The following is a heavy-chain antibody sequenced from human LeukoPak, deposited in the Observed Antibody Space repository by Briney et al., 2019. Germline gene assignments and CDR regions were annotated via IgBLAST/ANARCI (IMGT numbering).Heavy chain of an antibody. CDR1: GVSISSYF. D-gene: IGHD3-10*01. CDR3: ARGRGEGRGIAMVRGVRAPSYNWFDP. CDR2: IYCRGRT. J-gene: IGHJ5*02. V-gene: IGHV4-59*12. Sequence: AETLSLTCRVSGVSISSYFRSWVRQPPGKGLEWVGSIYCRGRTNYYPSFVSRVTIAVGTSNYQFSLEMSSVTAADTAVYYWARGRGEGRGIAMVRGVRAPSYNWFDPWGHGTQVTVSS.